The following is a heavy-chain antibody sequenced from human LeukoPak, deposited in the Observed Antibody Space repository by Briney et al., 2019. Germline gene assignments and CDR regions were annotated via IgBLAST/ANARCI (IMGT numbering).Heavy chain of an antibody. J-gene: IGHJ4*02. CDR1: GGSISGYY. CDR2: ISYSGST. Sequence: SSETLSLTCTVSGGSISGYYWNWIRQPPGKGLEWIGYISYSGSTNYNTSLKSRVTISVDTSKNQFSLKLSSVTAADTAVYYCARGQDYYDNWGQGTLVTVSS. CDR3: ARGQDYYDN. D-gene: IGHD2-15*01. V-gene: IGHV4-59*08.